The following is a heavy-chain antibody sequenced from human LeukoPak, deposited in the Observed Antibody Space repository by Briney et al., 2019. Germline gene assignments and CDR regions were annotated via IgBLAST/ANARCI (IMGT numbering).Heavy chain of an antibody. CDR2: ISGSGSNT. V-gene: IGHV3-23*01. Sequence: GGSLRLSCAASGFTFRSYAMYWVRQAPGKGLEWVSVISGSGSNTYFADSVKGRFTISRDHSKNTLFLQMYSLRVEETAAYYCAKTTAGYSSGRYPGWSIDYWGQGTLVTVSS. CDR1: GFTFRSYA. CDR3: AKTTAGYSSGRYPGWSIDY. D-gene: IGHD6-19*01. J-gene: IGHJ4*02.